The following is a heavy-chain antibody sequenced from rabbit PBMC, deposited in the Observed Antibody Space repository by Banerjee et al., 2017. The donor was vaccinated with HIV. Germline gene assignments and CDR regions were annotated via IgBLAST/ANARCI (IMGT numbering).Heavy chain of an antibody. CDR1: GFSYSGGYD. CDR3: ASHPDSSWGL. CDR2: IYTSSGNT. V-gene: IGHV1S40*01. J-gene: IGHJ4*01. D-gene: IGHD4-2*01. Sequence: QSLEESGGDLVKPGASLTLTCKASGFSYSGGYDMCWVRQAPGKGLEWIACIYTSSGNTWYASWAKGRFTISKTSSTTVTLQMTSLTAADTATYFCASHPDSSWGLWGPGTLVTVS.